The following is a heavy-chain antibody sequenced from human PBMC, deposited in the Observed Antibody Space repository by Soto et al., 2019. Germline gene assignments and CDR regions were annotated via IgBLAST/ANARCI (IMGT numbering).Heavy chain of an antibody. Sequence: PGESLKISCKGSGYSFTSYWIGWVRQMPGKGLEWMGIIYPGDSDTRYSPSFQGQVTISADKSISTAYLQWSSLKALDTAMYYCARSGIAARPSSWFDPWGQGTLVTVSS. CDR2: IYPGDSDT. CDR1: GYSFTSYW. V-gene: IGHV5-51*01. CDR3: ARSGIAARPSSWFDP. J-gene: IGHJ5*02. D-gene: IGHD6-6*01.